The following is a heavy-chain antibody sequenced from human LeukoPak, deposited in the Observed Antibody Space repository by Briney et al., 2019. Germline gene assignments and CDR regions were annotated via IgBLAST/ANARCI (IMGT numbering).Heavy chain of an antibody. CDR2: INPNSGGT. V-gene: IGHV1-2*02. J-gene: IGHJ4*02. D-gene: IGHD6-19*01. CDR1: GYTFTGYY. CDR3: ARDLGISGWYAPPLGYFDY. Sequence: AASVKVSCKASGYTFTGYYMHWVRQAPGQGLEWMGWINPNSGGTNYAQKFQGRVTLTRDTSISTTYMELGRLTSDDTAVYYCARDLGISGWYAPPLGYFDYWGQGTLVTVSS.